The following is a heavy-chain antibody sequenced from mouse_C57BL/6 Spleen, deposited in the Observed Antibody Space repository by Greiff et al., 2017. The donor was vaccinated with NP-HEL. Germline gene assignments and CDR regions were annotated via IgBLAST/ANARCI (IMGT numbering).Heavy chain of an antibody. CDR1: GYTFTSYW. CDR3: ARNGYSNSYLDY. D-gene: IGHD2-5*01. Sequence: QVQLQQPGAELVRPGSSVKLSCKASGYTFTSYWMDWVKQRPGQGLEWIGNIYPSDSETHYNQKFKDKATLTVDKSSSTAYMQLSSLTSEDSAVYYCARNGYSNSYLDYWGQGTTLTVSS. V-gene: IGHV1-61*01. J-gene: IGHJ2*01. CDR2: IYPSDSET.